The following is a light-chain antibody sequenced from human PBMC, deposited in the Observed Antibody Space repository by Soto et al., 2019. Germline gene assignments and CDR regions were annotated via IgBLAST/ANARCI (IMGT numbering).Light chain of an antibody. V-gene: IGLV2-14*01. CDR3: SSYTSSSTLV. CDR1: SSDVGGYNY. CDR2: EVS. J-gene: IGLJ1*01. Sequence: QSALTQPASVSGSPGQSITISCTGTSSDVGGYNYVSWYQQHPGKAPKLMIYEVSNRPSGVSNRFSGSKSGNMASLTISGLQAEDEADYYCSSYTSSSTLVFGTGTKLPS.